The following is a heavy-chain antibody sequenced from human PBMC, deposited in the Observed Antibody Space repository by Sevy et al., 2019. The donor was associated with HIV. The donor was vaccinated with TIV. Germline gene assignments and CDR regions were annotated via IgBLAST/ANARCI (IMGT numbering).Heavy chain of an antibody. Sequence: GGSLRHSCAASGFTFSNYWMTWVRQAPGKGLEWVANIKRDGSERYYVASVKGRFTISRDNAKNSLYLQMNSLRADDTAVYYCARDCSSTTCLWGLDVWGQGTTVTVSS. CDR2: IKRDGSER. J-gene: IGHJ6*02. CDR1: GFTFSNYW. D-gene: IGHD2-2*01. V-gene: IGHV3-7*03. CDR3: ARDCSSTTCLWGLDV.